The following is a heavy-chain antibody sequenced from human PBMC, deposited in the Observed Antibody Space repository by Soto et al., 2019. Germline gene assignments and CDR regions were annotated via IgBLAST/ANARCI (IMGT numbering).Heavy chain of an antibody. CDR1: GFTFSSYW. Sequence: GSLRLSCAASGFTFSSYWMHWVRQAPGKGLVWVSRINSDVSSTSYADSVKGRFTISRDNAKNTLYLQMNSLRAEDTAVYYCVADLAFCGGDCHSGPGNWFGPWGQGSLVTVSS. CDR2: INSDVSST. D-gene: IGHD2-21*02. J-gene: IGHJ5*02. CDR3: VADLAFCGGDCHSGPGNWFGP. V-gene: IGHV3-74*01.